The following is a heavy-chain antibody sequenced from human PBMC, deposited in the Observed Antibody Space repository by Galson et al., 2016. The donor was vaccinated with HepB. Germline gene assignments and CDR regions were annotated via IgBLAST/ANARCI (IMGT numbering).Heavy chain of an antibody. J-gene: IGHJ4*02. CDR2: IYHSGST. Sequence: SLRLSCAASGFTFSRYWMHWVRQPPGKGLEWIGEIYHSGSTNYDPSLQSRVTISLDKSKNQFSLRVTSVTAADTAVYYCARAGIEVAGTFDYWGQGTLVTVSS. CDR1: GFTFSRYW. CDR3: ARAGIEVAGTFDY. V-gene: IGHV4-4*02. D-gene: IGHD6-19*01.